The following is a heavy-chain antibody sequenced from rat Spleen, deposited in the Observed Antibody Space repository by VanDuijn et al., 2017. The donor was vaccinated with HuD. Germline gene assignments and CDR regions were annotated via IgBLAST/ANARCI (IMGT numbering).Heavy chain of an antibody. V-gene: IGHV5-25*01. CDR3: ARRGYNNYYFDY. D-gene: IGHD1-10*01. CDR1: GFTFTNYG. J-gene: IGHJ2*01. CDR2: ISTSGDST. Sequence: EVELVESGGGLVQPGRSMKLSCAASGFTFTNYGMAWVRQAPTKGLEWVASISTSGDSTYYRDSVKGRFTISRDNAKSTLYLQMDSLRSEDTATYYCARRGYNNYYFDYWGQGVVVTVSS.